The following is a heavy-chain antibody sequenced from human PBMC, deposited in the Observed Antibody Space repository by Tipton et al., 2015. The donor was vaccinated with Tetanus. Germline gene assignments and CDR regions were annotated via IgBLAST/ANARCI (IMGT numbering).Heavy chain of an antibody. CDR3: ARDQGGGRVVRLNWFDP. Sequence: TLSLTCTVSGGSISSGGFFWNWLRQSPGKGLEWIGYVYYSGDTYYNPSFKSRVTISVDTSKNQFSLDLYSVTAADTAVYYCARDQGGGRVVRLNWFDPWGQGTLVTVSS. V-gene: IGHV4-31*03. CDR1: GGSISSGGFF. CDR2: VYYSGDT. D-gene: IGHD6-6*01. J-gene: IGHJ5*02.